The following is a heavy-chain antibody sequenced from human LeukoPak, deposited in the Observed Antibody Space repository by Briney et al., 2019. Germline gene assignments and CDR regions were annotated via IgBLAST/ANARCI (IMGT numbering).Heavy chain of an antibody. CDR1: GYSFTSYW. J-gene: IGHJ4*01. CDR2: IYPGDSDT. Sequence: GESLKISCKSSGYSFTSYWIGWVRQMSGKGLEWMGIIYPGDSDTRYVPSFHGQVTISADKSISTAYLQWSSLKASDSAMYYCARLDSLGATTLDYWGQGTLVTVSS. CDR3: ARLDSLGATTLDY. V-gene: IGHV5-51*01. D-gene: IGHD1-26*01.